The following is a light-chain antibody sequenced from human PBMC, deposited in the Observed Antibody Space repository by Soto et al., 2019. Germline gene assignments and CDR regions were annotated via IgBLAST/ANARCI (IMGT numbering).Light chain of an antibody. CDR1: SSDVGGYNY. CDR3: CSYAVRYTSSYT. V-gene: IGLV2-11*01. CDR2: DVS. Sequence: LKQPRSVNGAHGQAVTISCTGTSSDVGGYNYVSWYQQYLGEAPKLMIYDVSERPSGVPDRFSGSKSGNTASLTISGLQAEDEADYYGCSYAVRYTSSYTFGSGTTVTV. J-gene: IGLJ1*01.